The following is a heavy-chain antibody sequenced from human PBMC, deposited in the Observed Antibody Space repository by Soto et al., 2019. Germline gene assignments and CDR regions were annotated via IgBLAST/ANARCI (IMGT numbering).Heavy chain of an antibody. D-gene: IGHD6-13*01. CDR2: ISGSSDTI. Sequence: VQLVESGGGLVQPGGSLRLSCAASGFTLSSYNMNWVRQAPGQGLEWVSYISGSSDTIYYADSVKGRFTISRDNAKNSLYLQMDSLRDEDTAVYSCARDHGGSTWFVGIYYYFGVDVWGQGTTVTVSS. V-gene: IGHV3-48*02. CDR3: ARDHGGSTWFVGIYYYFGVDV. J-gene: IGHJ6*02. CDR1: GFTLSSYN.